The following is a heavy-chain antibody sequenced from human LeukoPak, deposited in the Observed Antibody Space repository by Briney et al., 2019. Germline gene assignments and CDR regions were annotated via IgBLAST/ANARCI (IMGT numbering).Heavy chain of an antibody. D-gene: IGHD3-22*01. J-gene: IGHJ3*02. CDR2: FDPEDGET. CDR1: GYTLTELS. V-gene: IGHV1-24*01. Sequence: ASVKVSCKVSGYTLTELSMHWVRQAPGKGLEWMGGFDPEDGETIYAQKFQGRVTMTEDTSTDTAYMELSSLRSEDTAVYYCARGTSYYDSSGQTRENDAFDIWGQGTMVTVSS. CDR3: ARGTSYYDSSGQTRENDAFDI.